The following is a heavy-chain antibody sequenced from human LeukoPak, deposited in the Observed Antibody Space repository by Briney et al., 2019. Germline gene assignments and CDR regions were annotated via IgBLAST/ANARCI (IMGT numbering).Heavy chain of an antibody. CDR2: IIPIFGTA. CDR3: ARYWSSGGYFDY. D-gene: IGHD2-8*02. CDR1: GGTFSSYA. Sequence: ASVKVSCKASGGTFSSYAISWVRQAPGQGLEWMGGIIPIFGTANYAQKFQGRVTITADESTSTAYMELSSLRSEDTAVYYCARYWSSGGYFDYWGQGTLVTVSS. V-gene: IGHV1-69*13. J-gene: IGHJ4*02.